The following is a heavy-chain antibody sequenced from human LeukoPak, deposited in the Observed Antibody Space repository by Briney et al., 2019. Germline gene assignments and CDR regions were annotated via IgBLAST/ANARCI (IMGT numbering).Heavy chain of an antibody. CDR2: ISHSGST. Sequence: SETLSLTCAVYGGSFSGYYWNWIRQPPGKGLEWIGEISHSGSTNYNPSLKSRVTISLDTSRNQFSLNLNSVTAADTAMYYCARGGYSHGYILFNYWGQGTLAIVSS. D-gene: IGHD5-18*01. CDR1: GGSFSGYY. J-gene: IGHJ4*02. CDR3: ARGGYSHGYILFNY. V-gene: IGHV4-34*01.